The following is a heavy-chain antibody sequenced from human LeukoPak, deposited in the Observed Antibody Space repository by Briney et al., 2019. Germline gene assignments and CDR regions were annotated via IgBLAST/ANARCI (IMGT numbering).Heavy chain of an antibody. CDR1: GGSFSGYY. CDR3: ARRKTYYDFWSGYYYFDY. Sequence: SETLSLTCAVYGGSFSGYYWSWIRQPPGKGLEWIEEINHSGSTNYNPSLKSRVTISVDTSKNQFSLKLSSVTAADTAVYYCARRKTYYDFWSGYYYFDYWGQGTLVTVSS. J-gene: IGHJ4*02. CDR2: INHSGST. D-gene: IGHD3-3*01. V-gene: IGHV4-34*01.